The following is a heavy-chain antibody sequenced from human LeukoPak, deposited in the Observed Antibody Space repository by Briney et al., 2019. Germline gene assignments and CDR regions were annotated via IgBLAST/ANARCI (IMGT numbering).Heavy chain of an antibody. V-gene: IGHV1-46*01. CDR2: INPSGGST. Sequence: ASVKVSCKASGYTFTSYSLHWVRQAPGQGLEWMGIINPSGGSTTYAQKFQGRVTMTRDMSTSTVYMELSSLRSEDTAVYYCARDILTGYYISGGWFDPWGQGTLVTVSS. CDR1: GYTFTSYS. J-gene: IGHJ5*02. D-gene: IGHD3-9*01. CDR3: ARDILTGYYISGGWFDP.